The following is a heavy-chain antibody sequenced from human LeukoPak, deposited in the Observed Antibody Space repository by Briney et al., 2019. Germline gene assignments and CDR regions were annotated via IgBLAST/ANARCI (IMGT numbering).Heavy chain of an antibody. J-gene: IGHJ4*02. CDR1: GGSLSGYY. Sequence: PSETLSLTCAVYGGSLSGYYWSWIRQPPGKGLEWVGEINHSGSTNYNPSLKSRVTISVDTSKNQFSRKLSSVTAADTAVYYGARRSSWHPFDYWGQGTLVTVSS. D-gene: IGHD6-13*01. CDR2: INHSGST. CDR3: ARRSSWHPFDY. V-gene: IGHV4-34*01.